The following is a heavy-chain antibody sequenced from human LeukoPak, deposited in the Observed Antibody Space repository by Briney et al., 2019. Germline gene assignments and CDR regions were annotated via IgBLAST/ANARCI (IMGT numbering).Heavy chain of an antibody. Sequence: SETLSLTCAVSGGSISSGGYSWSWIRQPPGKGLEWIEYIYHSGSTYYNPSLKSRVTISVDRSKNQFSLKLSSVTAADTAVYYCARDQYGDNGEYWFDPWGQGTLVTVSS. CDR2: IYHSGST. CDR1: GGSISSGGYS. CDR3: ARDQYGDNGEYWFDP. J-gene: IGHJ5*02. D-gene: IGHD4-17*01. V-gene: IGHV4-30-2*01.